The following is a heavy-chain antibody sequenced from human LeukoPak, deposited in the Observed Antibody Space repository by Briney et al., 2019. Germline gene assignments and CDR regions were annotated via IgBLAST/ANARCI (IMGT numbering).Heavy chain of an antibody. V-gene: IGHV3-21*01. CDR2: ISSSSSYI. CDR3: ARALRPYGPFDY. Sequence: GGSLRLSCAASGFTFSSYSMNWVRQAPGKGLEWVSSISSSSSYIYYADSVKGRFTISRDNAKNSLYLQMNSLRAEDTAVYYCARALRPYGPFDYWGQGTLVTVSS. J-gene: IGHJ4*02. D-gene: IGHD3-10*01. CDR1: GFTFSSYS.